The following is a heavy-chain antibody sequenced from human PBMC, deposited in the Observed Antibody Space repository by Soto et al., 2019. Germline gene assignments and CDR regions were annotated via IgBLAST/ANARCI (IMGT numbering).Heavy chain of an antibody. D-gene: IGHD1-26*01. V-gene: IGHV3-23*01. CDR3: AKGWATTGGAFDI. Sequence: EVQLLESGGGLVQPGGSLSLSCAAFELTFSSYALGWVRQAPGRGRGWVSAISGSGGSTYYADSVKGGFTISRDNSKNTLYLQMNSLRAEDTAVYYCAKGWATTGGAFDIWGQGTMVTVSS. J-gene: IGHJ3*02. CDR2: ISGSGGST. CDR1: ELTFSSYA.